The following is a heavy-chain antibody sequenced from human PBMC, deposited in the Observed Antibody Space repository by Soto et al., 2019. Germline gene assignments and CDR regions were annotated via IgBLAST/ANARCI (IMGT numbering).Heavy chain of an antibody. CDR1: GGSISSYY. Sequence: SETLSLTCTVSGGSISSYYWSWIRQPPGKGLEWIGYIYYSGNTNYNPSLKSRVTISVDTSKNQFSLKLSSVTAAATVVYYCSGYERTTVTTDYYGMDVWGQGTTVTVSS. CDR3: SGYERTTVTTDYYGMDV. J-gene: IGHJ6*02. CDR2: IYYSGNT. D-gene: IGHD4-17*01. V-gene: IGHV4-59*01.